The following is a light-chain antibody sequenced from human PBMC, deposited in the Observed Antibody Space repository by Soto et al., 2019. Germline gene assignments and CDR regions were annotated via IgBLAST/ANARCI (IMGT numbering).Light chain of an antibody. V-gene: IGLV2-11*01. Sequence: QSVLTQPRSVSGSPGQAVTISCTGTNSDVGNYNFVSWYQHHPGKAPKLMIYDVTKRPSGVPDRFSGSKSGNTASLTISGLPPEDEADYYCCTYAGSFHQFGGGTKLTVL. CDR3: CTYAGSFHQ. CDR2: DVT. CDR1: NSDVGNYNF. J-gene: IGLJ3*02.